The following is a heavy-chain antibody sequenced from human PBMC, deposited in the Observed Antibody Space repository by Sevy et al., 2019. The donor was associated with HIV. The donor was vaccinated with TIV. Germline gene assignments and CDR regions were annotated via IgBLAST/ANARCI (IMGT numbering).Heavy chain of an antibody. CDR3: AKDLYPPTTVVTGYFHH. D-gene: IGHD2-21*02. Sequence: GGSLRLSRAASGFTFDDYAMHWVRQAPGKGLEWVSSITWNRGNIDYADSVKGRFTISRDNAKNSLYLQMNSLRAEDTAFYYCAKDLYPPTTVVTGYFHHWGQGTLVTVSS. CDR1: GFTFDDYA. CDR2: ITWNRGNI. J-gene: IGHJ1*01. V-gene: IGHV3-9*01.